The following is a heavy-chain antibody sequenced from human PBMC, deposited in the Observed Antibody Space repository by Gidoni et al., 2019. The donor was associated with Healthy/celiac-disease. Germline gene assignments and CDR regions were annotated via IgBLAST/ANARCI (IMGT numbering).Heavy chain of an antibody. CDR1: GFTFRCYG. CDR2: IWYDGSNK. V-gene: IGHV3-33*01. J-gene: IGHJ6*03. D-gene: IGHD2-2*02. CDR3: ARDSAINYCSSTSCYTGSYYYMDV. Sequence: QVQLVESGGGVVQPGRSLRLSRAASGFTFRCYGLHWVLQAPGKGLEWVAVIWYDGSNKYYADSVKGRFTISRDNSKNTLYLQMNSLRAEDTAVYYCARDSAINYCSSTSCYTGSYYYMDVWGKGTTVTVSS.